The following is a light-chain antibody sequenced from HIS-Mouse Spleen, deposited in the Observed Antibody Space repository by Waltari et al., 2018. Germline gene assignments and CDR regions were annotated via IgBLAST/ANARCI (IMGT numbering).Light chain of an antibody. CDR3: QSADSSGTYPVV. CDR2: KDS. V-gene: IGLV3-25*03. J-gene: IGLJ2*01. Sequence: SYELTQPPSVSVSPGQTARITCPGEALPKQYAYWYQQKPGQAPVLVIYKDSERPSGIPERFSGSSSGTTVTLTISGVQAEDEADYYCQSADSSGTYPVVFGGGTKLTVL. CDR1: ALPKQY.